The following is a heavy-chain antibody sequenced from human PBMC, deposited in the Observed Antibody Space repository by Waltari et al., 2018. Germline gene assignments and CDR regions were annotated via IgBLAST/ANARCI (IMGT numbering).Heavy chain of an antibody. D-gene: IGHD6-6*01. CDR3: AKIGYSSSFAFDI. V-gene: IGHV3-23*01. J-gene: IGHJ3*02. CDR1: GFTFSSYA. CDR2: ISGSGGST. Sequence: EVQLLASGGGLVQPGGSLRLSCAASGFTFSSYAMSWVRQAPGKGLEWVSAISGSGGSTYYADSVKGRFTSSRDNSKNTLYLQMNSLRAEDTAVYYCAKIGYSSSFAFDIWGQGTMVTVSS.